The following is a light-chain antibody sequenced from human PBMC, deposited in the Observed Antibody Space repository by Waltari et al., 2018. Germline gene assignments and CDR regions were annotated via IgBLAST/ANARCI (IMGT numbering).Light chain of an antibody. V-gene: IGKV3-11*01. CDR2: DAF. CDR3: QQRSSWPPMYT. CDR1: QSVSSY. J-gene: IGKJ2*01. Sequence: EIVLTQSPATLSLSPGDRATLSCRASQSVSSYLAWYQQKPGQAPRLLIYDAFNRATGIPARFRGSGSRTDFTLTISSLEPEDFAVYYCQQRSSWPPMYTFGQGTKLEIK.